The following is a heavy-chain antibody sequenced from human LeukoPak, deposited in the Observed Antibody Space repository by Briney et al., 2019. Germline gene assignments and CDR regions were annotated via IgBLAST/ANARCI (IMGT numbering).Heavy chain of an antibody. CDR3: ARELNFAF. V-gene: IGHV3-21*01. CDR1: GVSSSRYT. J-gene: IGHJ4*02. CDR2: TSSSSSYI. Sequence: GGSLRLSCAASGVSSSRYTTNWVRQTPGKGLEWGSSTSSSSSYIYDADSVKGRFTISRDSAKKSLYLQMNSLRAEDTAVYYCARELNFAFWCQGPAVTVSA.